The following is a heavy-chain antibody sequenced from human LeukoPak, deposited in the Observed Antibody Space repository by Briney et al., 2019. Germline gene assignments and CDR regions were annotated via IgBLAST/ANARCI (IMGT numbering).Heavy chain of an antibody. D-gene: IGHD3-22*01. CDR3: ACWGMDSRDYRFDH. CDR1: GCSTSNYY. CDR2: ISYSGST. V-gene: IGHV4-59*01. Sequence: SETLSLTCTVSGCSTSNYYWSWIRQSPRKRLEWIGYISYSGSTDYNPSFKSRVTISIDMSKNHFFLLLNSLIAAATPADYCACWGMDSRDYRFDHWGQGTLVTVSS. J-gene: IGHJ4*02.